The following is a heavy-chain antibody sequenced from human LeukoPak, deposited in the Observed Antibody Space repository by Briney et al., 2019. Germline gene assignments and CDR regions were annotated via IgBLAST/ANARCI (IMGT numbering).Heavy chain of an antibody. CDR2: IPYSGST. V-gene: IGHV4-39*01. CDR3: ARTIQYFDWFFDF. D-gene: IGHD3-9*01. Sequence: SETLSLTCTVSGDSITNTLYRWGWFRQPPGKGLEWIGSIPYSGSTYFNPSLKSRVTVSLETSKNKFSLKLNSVTAADTAVYYCARTIQYFDWFFDFWGQGSLVPVSP. J-gene: IGHJ4*02. CDR1: GDSITNTLYR.